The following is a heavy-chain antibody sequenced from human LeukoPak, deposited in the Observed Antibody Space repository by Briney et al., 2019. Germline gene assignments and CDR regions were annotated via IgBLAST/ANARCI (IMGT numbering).Heavy chain of an antibody. CDR3: ARADIVVVPAAITISQFDY. Sequence: ASVKVSCKASGGTFSSYAISWVRQAPGQGLEWMGGIIPIFGTANYAQKFQGRVTTTTDESTSTAYMELSSLRSEDTAVYYCARADIVVVPAAITISQFDYWGQGTLVTVSS. CDR1: GGTFSSYA. J-gene: IGHJ4*02. D-gene: IGHD2-2*01. V-gene: IGHV1-69*05. CDR2: IIPIFGTA.